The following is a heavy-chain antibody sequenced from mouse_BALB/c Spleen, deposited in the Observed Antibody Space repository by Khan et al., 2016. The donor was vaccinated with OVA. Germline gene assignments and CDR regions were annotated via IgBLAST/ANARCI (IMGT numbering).Heavy chain of an antibody. CDR1: GYTFTDYY. CDR2: LSPGSGDF. CDR3: ARRNYFGYTCAY. V-gene: IGHV1-77*01. Sequence: QVQLQQPGAELARPGASVKLSCKASGYTFTDYYINWVKQRTGQGLEWIGELSPGSGDFYYNEKFKGKATLTADKSSSTAYLQLSSLTSEDSAVYFWARRNYFGYTCAYWGHGTLVTVSA. J-gene: IGHJ3*01. D-gene: IGHD1-2*01.